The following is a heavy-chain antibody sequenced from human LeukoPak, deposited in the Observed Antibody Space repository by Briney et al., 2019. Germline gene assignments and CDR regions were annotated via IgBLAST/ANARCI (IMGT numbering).Heavy chain of an antibody. CDR1: GYTFTSYY. J-gene: IGHJ6*02. CDR3: ARDGGWLQTQNHYYYHGMDV. Sequence: GASVKVSCKATGYTFTSYYMHWVRQAPGQGLEWIGLINPSGGSTSYAQKFQGRVTMTRDMSTSTVYMELRSLRSEDTAVYYCARDGGWLQTQNHYYYHGMDVWGQGTTVTVSS. V-gene: IGHV1-46*01. CDR2: INPSGGST. D-gene: IGHD5-24*01.